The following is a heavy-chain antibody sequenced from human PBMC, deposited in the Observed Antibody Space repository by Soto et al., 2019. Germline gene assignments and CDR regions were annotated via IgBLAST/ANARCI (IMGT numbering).Heavy chain of an antibody. J-gene: IGHJ6*02. Sequence: ASVKVSCKASGFTFTSSAVQWVRQARGQRLEWIGWIVVGSGNTNYAQKFQERVTITRDMSTSTAYMELSSLRSEDTAVYYCAAMPYGDHSLYGIDVWGQGTTVTVSS. D-gene: IGHD4-17*01. CDR3: AAMPYGDHSLYGIDV. CDR1: GFTFTSSA. V-gene: IGHV1-58*01. CDR2: IVVGSGNT.